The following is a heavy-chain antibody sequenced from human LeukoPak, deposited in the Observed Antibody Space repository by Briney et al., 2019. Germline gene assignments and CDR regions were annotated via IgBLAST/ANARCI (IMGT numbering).Heavy chain of an antibody. J-gene: IGHJ5*02. CDR1: GYSISSGYY. V-gene: IGHV4-38-2*01. CDR2: IYHSGST. CDR3: ARGSGGSEMSFDP. D-gene: IGHD3-10*01. Sequence: SETLSLTCAVSGYSISSGYYWGWIRQPPGKGLEGIGSIYHSGSTYYNPSLKSRVTISVDTSKNQFSLKLSSVTAADTAVYYCARGSGGSEMSFDPWGQGTLVTVSS.